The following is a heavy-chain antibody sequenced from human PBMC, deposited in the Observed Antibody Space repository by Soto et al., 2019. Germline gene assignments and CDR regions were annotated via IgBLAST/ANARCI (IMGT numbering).Heavy chain of an antibody. J-gene: IGHJ6*01. D-gene: IGHD2-2*01. V-gene: IGHV3-30*03. CDR2: ISYDGSNK. CDR3: AIALVVPAALINYNYYYGMDG. Sequence: QVQLVESGGGVVQPGRSLRLSCAASGFTFSSYGMHWVRQAPGKGLEWVAVISYDGSNKYYADSVKGRFTISRDNFKNQVYLRMNGMRDEYTAVYYCAIALVVPAALINYNYYYGMDGWGQGTTVTVSS. CDR1: GFTFSSYG.